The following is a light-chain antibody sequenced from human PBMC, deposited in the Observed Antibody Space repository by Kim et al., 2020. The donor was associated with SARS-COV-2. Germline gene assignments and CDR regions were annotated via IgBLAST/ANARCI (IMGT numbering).Light chain of an antibody. CDR1: QTVSSNP. V-gene: IGKV3-20*01. CDR2: GAS. Sequence: SPGATAALPCRASQTVSSNPLAWYQQTPGQAPRLLIYGASTRATGIPDRFTGSGSGTDFTLTISRLEPEDFAVYYCQQYGNSPWTSGQGTKVDIK. CDR3: QQYGNSPWT. J-gene: IGKJ1*01.